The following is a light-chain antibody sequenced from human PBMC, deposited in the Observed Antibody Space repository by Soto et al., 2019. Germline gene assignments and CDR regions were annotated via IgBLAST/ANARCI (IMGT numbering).Light chain of an antibody. CDR2: DAS. J-gene: IGKJ1*01. V-gene: IGKV3-11*01. CDR1: QTVSNY. Sequence: EIVLTQSPATLSLSPGERATLSCRASQTVSNYLAWYQQKPGQAPRLLIYDASTRATGIPARFSGSGSGTEFTLTISSLQPEDFATYSCQQSYSTTWTFGQGTKVDI. CDR3: QQSYSTTWT.